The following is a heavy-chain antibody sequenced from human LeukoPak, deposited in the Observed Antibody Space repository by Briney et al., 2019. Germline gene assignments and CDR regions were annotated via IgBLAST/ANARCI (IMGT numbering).Heavy chain of an antibody. CDR1: GGSVSGYY. CDR2: INHSGST. CDR3: ARASYIVVVPAAIGGIDY. Sequence: SETLSLTCAVYGGSVSGYYWSWIRQPPGKGLEWIGEINHSGSTNYNPSLKSRVTISVDTSKNQFSLKLSSVTAADTAVYYCARASYIVVVPAAIGGIDYWGQGTLVTASS. V-gene: IGHV4-34*01. J-gene: IGHJ4*02. D-gene: IGHD2-2*02.